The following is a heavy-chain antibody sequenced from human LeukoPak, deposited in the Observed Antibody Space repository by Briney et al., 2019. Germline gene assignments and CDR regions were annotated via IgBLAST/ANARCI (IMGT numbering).Heavy chain of an antibody. V-gene: IGHV1-3*01. CDR2: INAGGGYT. D-gene: IGHD1-26*01. CDR3: ARVGRWELDY. CDR1: GYTFTAYA. Sequence: ASVNVSCKASGYTFTAYAMHWVRQAPGQRLEWMGWINAGGGYTKYSQKFQGRVTITRDTSASTAYMELSSLKSEDTAVYFCARVGRWELDYWGQGTLVTVSS. J-gene: IGHJ4*02.